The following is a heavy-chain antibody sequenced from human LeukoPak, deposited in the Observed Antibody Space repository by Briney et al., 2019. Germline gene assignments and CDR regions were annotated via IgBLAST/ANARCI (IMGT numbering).Heavy chain of an antibody. V-gene: IGHV5-51*01. CDR1: GYSFTSYW. D-gene: IGHD4-23*01. CDR2: IYPGVSDT. CDR3: ARHVASTVVTNVDAFDI. J-gene: IGHJ3*02. Sequence: GESLKISCKGSGYSFTSYWIGWVRQMPGKGLEWMGIIYPGVSDTRYSPSFQGQVTISADKSISTAYLQWSSLKASDTAMYYCARHVASTVVTNVDAFDIWGQGTMVTVSS.